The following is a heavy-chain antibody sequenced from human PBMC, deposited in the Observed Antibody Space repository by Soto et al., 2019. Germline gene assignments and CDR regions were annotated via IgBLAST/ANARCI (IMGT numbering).Heavy chain of an antibody. CDR1: GFTFSSYA. V-gene: IGHV3-23*01. CDR3: AKADDYYGSGRENPYYYDYYMDV. CDR2: ISGSGGST. J-gene: IGHJ6*03. Sequence: GGSLRLSCAASGFTFSSYAMSWVRQAPGKGLEWVSAISGSGGSTYYADSVKGRFTISRDNSKNTLYLQMNSLRAEDTAVYYCAKADDYYGSGRENPYYYDYYMDVWGKGTTVTVSS. D-gene: IGHD3-10*01.